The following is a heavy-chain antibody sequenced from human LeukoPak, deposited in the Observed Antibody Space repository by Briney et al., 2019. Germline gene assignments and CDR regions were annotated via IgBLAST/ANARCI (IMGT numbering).Heavy chain of an antibody. Sequence: GGTLRLSCATSGFTFSIYGMSWVRQAPGKGLEWVSAISDSGGNTYYADSVKGRFTISRDNSKNTLYLQMNSLRAEDTAVYYCAKGYSTGWPYYFDYWGQGTLVTVSS. CDR3: AKGYSTGWPYYFDY. D-gene: IGHD6-19*01. V-gene: IGHV3-23*01. CDR1: GFTFSIYG. CDR2: ISDSGGNT. J-gene: IGHJ4*02.